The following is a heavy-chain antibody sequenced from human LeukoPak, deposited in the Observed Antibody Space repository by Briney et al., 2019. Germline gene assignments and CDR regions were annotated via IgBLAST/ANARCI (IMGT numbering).Heavy chain of an antibody. CDR1: GFTFSNYW. V-gene: IGHV3-74*01. J-gene: IGHJ4*02. CDR3: AKGGATICDN. CDR2: INSNGSST. D-gene: IGHD5-12*01. Sequence: GGSLRLSCAASGFTFSNYWMHWVRQALGKGLVWVSRINSNGSSTNYADSVKGRFTISRDNAKNTLYLQMSSLRAEDTAVYYCAKGGATICDNWGQGTLVTVSS.